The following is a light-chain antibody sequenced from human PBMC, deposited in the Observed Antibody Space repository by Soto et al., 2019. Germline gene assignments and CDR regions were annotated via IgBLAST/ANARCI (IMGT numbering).Light chain of an antibody. Sequence: ENRLTQSPGTLSLSQGESATLPCRASQSIGTNCVSWFQQKAGQAPTLLIYAASRRATGIPDRISGSGSGREVSLTISRLEPEDVAVYFCRQHCSTHRTFGQGTKVEFK. CDR2: AAS. V-gene: IGKV3-20*01. CDR3: RQHCSTHRT. CDR1: QSIGTNC. J-gene: IGKJ1*01.